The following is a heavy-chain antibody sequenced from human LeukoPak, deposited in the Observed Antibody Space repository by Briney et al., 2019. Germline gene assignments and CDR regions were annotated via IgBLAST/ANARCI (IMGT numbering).Heavy chain of an antibody. Sequence: GGSLRLSCAASGFTFSSYWMNWARQAPGKGLEWVAIVSYDGSNKDYADSVKGRFTISKDNSKSTLYLQMNSLRAEDTAVYYCARDPKGGYSYGWGAFDIWGQGTMVTVSS. D-gene: IGHD5-18*01. CDR2: VSYDGSNK. V-gene: IGHV3-30*03. J-gene: IGHJ3*02. CDR1: GFTFSSYW. CDR3: ARDPKGGYSYGWGAFDI.